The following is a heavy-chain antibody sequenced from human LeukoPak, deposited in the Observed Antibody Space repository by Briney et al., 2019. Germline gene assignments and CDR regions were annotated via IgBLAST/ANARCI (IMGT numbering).Heavy chain of an antibody. J-gene: IGHJ4*02. D-gene: IGHD3-10*01. CDR3: AKDHRSGAFDY. V-gene: IGHV3-33*06. CDR1: GFTFSSSG. Sequence: AGGSLRLSCAASGFTFSSSGMHWVRQAPGRGLEWVAIIWYDGSNKYYAESVKGRFTISRDNSKNTLYLQMNSLRAEDTAVYYRAKDHRSGAFDYWGQGTLVTVSS. CDR2: IWYDGSNK.